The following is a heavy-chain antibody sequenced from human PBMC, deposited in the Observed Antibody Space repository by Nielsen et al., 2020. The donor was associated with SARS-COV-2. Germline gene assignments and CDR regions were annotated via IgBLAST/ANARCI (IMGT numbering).Heavy chain of an antibody. CDR2: ISYDGSNK. J-gene: IGHJ4*02. Sequence: GESLKISCAASGFTFSSYAMHWVRQAPGKGLEWVAVISYDGSNKYYADSVKGRFTISRDNSKNTLYLQMNSLRAEDTAVYYCARDLDYWDQGTLVTVSS. CDR1: GFTFSSYA. V-gene: IGHV3-30-3*01. CDR3: ARDLDY.